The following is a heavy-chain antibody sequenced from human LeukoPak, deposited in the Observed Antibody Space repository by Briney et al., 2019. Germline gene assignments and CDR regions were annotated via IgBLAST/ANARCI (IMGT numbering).Heavy chain of an antibody. Sequence: SVKVSCKASGGTFSSYAISWVRQAPGQGLEWMGRIIPIFGTANYAQKFQGRVTITTDESTSTAYMELSSLRSEDTAVYYCAGTMVRGVSLEDMDVWGKGTTVTVSS. CDR3: AGTMVRGVSLEDMDV. J-gene: IGHJ6*03. D-gene: IGHD3-10*01. V-gene: IGHV1-69*05. CDR1: GGTFSSYA. CDR2: IIPIFGTA.